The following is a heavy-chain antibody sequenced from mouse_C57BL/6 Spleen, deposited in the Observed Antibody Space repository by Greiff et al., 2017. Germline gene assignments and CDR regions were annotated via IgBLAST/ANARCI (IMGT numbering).Heavy chain of an antibody. CDR3: TYGYDDAMDY. V-gene: IGHV1-5*01. J-gene: IGHJ4*01. D-gene: IGHD2-2*01. CDR2: IYPGTSDT. CDR1: GYTFTSYW. Sequence: VQLQQSGTVLARPGASVKMSCKTSGYTFTSYWMHWVKQRPGQGLEWIGAIYPGTSDTSYNQKFKGKAKLTAVTSASTAYMELSSLTNEDSAVSYCTYGYDDAMDYWGQGTSVTVSS.